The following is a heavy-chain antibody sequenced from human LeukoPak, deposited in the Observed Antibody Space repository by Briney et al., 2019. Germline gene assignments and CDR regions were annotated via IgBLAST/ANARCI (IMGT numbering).Heavy chain of an antibody. D-gene: IGHD3-10*01. Sequence: GGSLRLSCAASGFTFSSYSMNWVRQAPGKGLEWVSSISSSSSYIYYADSVKGRFTIPRDNAKNSLYLQMNSLRAEDTAVYYCARDHRSMVRGVIPSYGMDVWGQGTTVTVSS. CDR2: ISSSSSYI. V-gene: IGHV3-21*01. CDR3: ARDHRSMVRGVIPSYGMDV. CDR1: GFTFSSYS. J-gene: IGHJ6*02.